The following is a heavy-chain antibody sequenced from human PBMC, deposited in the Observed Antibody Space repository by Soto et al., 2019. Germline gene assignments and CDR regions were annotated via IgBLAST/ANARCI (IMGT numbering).Heavy chain of an antibody. D-gene: IGHD3-3*01. V-gene: IGHV4-31*03. Sequence: QVQLQESGPGLVKPSHTLFLTCTVSGGSISSGDYYWSWIRQHPGKGLEWIGYTHYSGSTYYNPSLKSRVTITVDTSKNQFSMKLSCVTAADTAVYYCARWWSGSRQGFDPWGQGTLVTVSS. CDR1: GGSISSGDYY. J-gene: IGHJ5*02. CDR3: ARWWSGSRQGFDP. CDR2: THYSGST.